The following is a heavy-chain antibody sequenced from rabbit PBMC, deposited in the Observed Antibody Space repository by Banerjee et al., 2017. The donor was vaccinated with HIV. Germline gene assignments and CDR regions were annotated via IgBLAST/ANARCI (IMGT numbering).Heavy chain of an antibody. CDR2: IYAGSSGST. D-gene: IGHD6-1*01. Sequence: QEQLEESGGDLVKPEGSLTLTCTASGFSFSSSYWICWVRQAPGKGLEWIACIYAGSSGSTYYASWAKGRFTISKISSTTVTLQMTSLTAADTATYFCARELGYYIYDYAGYAGAPFNLWGPGTLVTVS. V-gene: IGHV1S45*01. CDR3: ARELGYYIYDYAGYAGAPFNL. J-gene: IGHJ4*01. CDR1: GFSFSSSYW.